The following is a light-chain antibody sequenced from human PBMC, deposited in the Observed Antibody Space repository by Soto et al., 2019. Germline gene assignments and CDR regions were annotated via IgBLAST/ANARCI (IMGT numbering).Light chain of an antibody. J-gene: IGKJ1*01. CDR3: QQYNSSSRT. CDR2: KAS. Sequence: DIQMTQSPSTLSASVGDRVTITCRASQSISSSLAWYQQKPGKAPKLLIYKASSLESGVPSRFSGSESGTEFTLTISSLQPDDFATYYCQQYNSSSRTFGQGTKVEIK. CDR1: QSISSS. V-gene: IGKV1-5*03.